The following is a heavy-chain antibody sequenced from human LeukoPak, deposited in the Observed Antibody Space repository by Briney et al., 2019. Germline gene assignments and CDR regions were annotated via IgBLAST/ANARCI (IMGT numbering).Heavy chain of an antibody. J-gene: IGHJ5*02. D-gene: IGHD3-10*01. V-gene: IGHV3-30*02. CDR1: GLTFSNYG. CDR3: SKDLTSDFGGDLDP. Sequence: GGSLRLSCAASGLTFSNYGMHWVRQAPGKGLEWVAYIHYDRRTKFYADSVKGRFTISRDNSKSTVYLQMNSLRVEDAAVYYCSKDLTSDFGGDLDPWGQGTLVTVSS. CDR2: IHYDRRTK.